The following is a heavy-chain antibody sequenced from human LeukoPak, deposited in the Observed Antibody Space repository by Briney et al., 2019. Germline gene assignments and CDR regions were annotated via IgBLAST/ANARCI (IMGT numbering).Heavy chain of an antibody. CDR1: GFTFSNAW. D-gene: IGHD3-22*01. J-gene: IGHJ5*02. CDR3: TTWGHYYDSTYLDP. Sequence: GGSLRLSCAASGFTFSNAWMSWVRQAPGKGLELVGRIKSKTDGGTTDYAAPVKGRFTISRDDSKNTLYLQMNSLKTEDTAVYYCTTWGHYYDSTYLDPWGQGTLVTVSS. V-gene: IGHV3-15*01. CDR2: IKSKTDGGTT.